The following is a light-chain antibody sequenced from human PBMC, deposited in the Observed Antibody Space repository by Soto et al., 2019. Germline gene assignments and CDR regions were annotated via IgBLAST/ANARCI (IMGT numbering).Light chain of an antibody. CDR2: GAS. Sequence: DIEVTQAPSALSGSVVNRVTITALSSQDISSCLNWYQQEPGKAPKLLIYGASKLEPGVPSRFSGSGSDTDFTLTISSLQAADIARYYCPQGGHITLTFGGGTKVEIK. CDR3: PQGGHITLT. J-gene: IGKJ4*01. CDR1: QDISSC. V-gene: IGKV1-33*01.